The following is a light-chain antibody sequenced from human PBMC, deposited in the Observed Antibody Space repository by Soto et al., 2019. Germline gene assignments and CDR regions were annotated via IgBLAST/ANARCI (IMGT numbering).Light chain of an antibody. J-gene: IGLJ2*01. V-gene: IGLV3-21*04. CDR1: NIGSKS. Sequence: SSELTQPPSVSVAPGKTARITCGENNIGSKSVHWYQQKPGQAPVLVIYYDSDRPSGIPERFSGSNSGNTATLTISRVEARDEADYYCQVLDSSSDHVVFGGGTKLTVL. CDR2: YDS. CDR3: QVLDSSSDHVV.